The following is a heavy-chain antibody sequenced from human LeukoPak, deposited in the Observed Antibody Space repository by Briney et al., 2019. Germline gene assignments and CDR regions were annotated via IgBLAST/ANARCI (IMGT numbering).Heavy chain of an antibody. Sequence: PSETLSLTCTVSGGSISSSSYYWGWIRQPPGKGLEWIGSIYYSGSTYYNPSLKSRVTISVDTSKNQFSLKLSSVTAADTAVYYCARGLPGSRYFDWLSHFDYWGQGTLVTVSS. V-gene: IGHV4-39*07. CDR3: ARGLPGSRYFDWLSHFDY. CDR2: IYYSGST. J-gene: IGHJ4*02. CDR1: GGSISSSSYY. D-gene: IGHD3-9*01.